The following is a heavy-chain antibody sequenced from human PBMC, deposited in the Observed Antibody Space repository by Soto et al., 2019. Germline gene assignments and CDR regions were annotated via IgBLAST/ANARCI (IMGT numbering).Heavy chain of an antibody. D-gene: IGHD3-10*01. V-gene: IGHV6-1*01. CDR3: ARNQFPTYYYGSGSYGNWFDP. CDR1: GDSVSSNSAA. Sequence: SQTLSLTCAISGDSVSSNSAAWNWIRQSPSRGLEWLGRTYYRSKWYNDYAVSVKSRITINPDTSKNQFSLQLNSVTPEDTAVYYCARNQFPTYYYGSGSYGNWFDPWGQGTLVTVSS. CDR2: TYYRSKWYN. J-gene: IGHJ5*02.